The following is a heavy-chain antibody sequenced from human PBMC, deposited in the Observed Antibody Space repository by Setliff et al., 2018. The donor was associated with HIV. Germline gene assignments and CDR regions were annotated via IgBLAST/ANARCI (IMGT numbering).Heavy chain of an antibody. CDR3: ARDGNNYYDSSGYSNWFDP. CDR1: GGSISSSDYY. Sequence: SETLSLTCTVSGGSISSSDYYWSRIRQPAGKGLEWIGRIYTSGSTNHNPSLKSRVTISIDTSKNQFSLKLSSVTAADTAVYYCARDGNNYYDSSGYSNWFDPWGQGTLVTVSS. V-gene: IGHV4-61*02. D-gene: IGHD3-22*01. CDR2: IYTSGST. J-gene: IGHJ5*02.